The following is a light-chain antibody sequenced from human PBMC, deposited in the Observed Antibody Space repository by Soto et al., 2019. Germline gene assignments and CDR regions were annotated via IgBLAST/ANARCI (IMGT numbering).Light chain of an antibody. CDR2: DNS. V-gene: IGLV1-40*01. CDR1: SSNIGAGYD. J-gene: IGLJ2*01. Sequence: QSVLTKPPSVSGDPGQRVTISCTGTSSNIGAGYDVHWYQQLPGTAPKLLLSDNSNRPSWVPDRFSGFKSDTSASLVIAGLEAEDDADYYCQSQDSSLSDVVFGGGTKLTVL. CDR3: QSQDSSLSDVV.